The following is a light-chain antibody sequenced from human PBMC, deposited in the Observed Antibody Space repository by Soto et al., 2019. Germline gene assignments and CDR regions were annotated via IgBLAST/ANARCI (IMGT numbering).Light chain of an antibody. J-gene: IGKJ1*01. V-gene: IGKV3-20*01. CDR3: QQYDISPWT. Sequence: EIVLTQSPATLSLSPGERATLSCRASQSLSSHVLAWYQQKPGQPTRLLIYDSSTRATGFPDRVSGSGSGTDFTLTIIRLEPEDFAVYYCQQYDISPWTFGQGTKVEIK. CDR1: QSLSSHV. CDR2: DSS.